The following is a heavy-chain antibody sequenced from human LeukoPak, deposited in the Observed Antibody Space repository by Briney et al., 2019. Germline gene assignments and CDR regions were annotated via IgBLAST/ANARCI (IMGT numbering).Heavy chain of an antibody. J-gene: IGHJ4*02. CDR2: INNDGSST. Sequence: HPGGSLRLSCAASGFTFSSYWMHWVRQAPGKGLVWVSRINNDGSSTTYADSVKGRFTISRDNAKNTLFMQMNTLRAEDTAVYYCARGSDSGNYYDFDYWGQGTLVTVSS. CDR1: GFTFSSYW. V-gene: IGHV3-74*01. D-gene: IGHD1-26*01. CDR3: ARGSDSGNYYDFDY.